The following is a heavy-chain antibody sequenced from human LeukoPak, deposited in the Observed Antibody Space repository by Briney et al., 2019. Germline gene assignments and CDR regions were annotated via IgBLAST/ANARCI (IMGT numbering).Heavy chain of an antibody. CDR3: AREGIAAASVLDY. CDR2: IKEDGSEK. D-gene: IGHD2-2*01. CDR1: GFRLSSYW. Sequence: GSLRLSCAASGFRLSSYWMSWVRQAPGKGLEWVANIKEDGSEKYYVDSVKGRFTISRDNAKNSLYLQMNSLRAEDTAVYYCAREGIAAASVLDYWGQGTLVTVSS. J-gene: IGHJ4*02. V-gene: IGHV3-7*01.